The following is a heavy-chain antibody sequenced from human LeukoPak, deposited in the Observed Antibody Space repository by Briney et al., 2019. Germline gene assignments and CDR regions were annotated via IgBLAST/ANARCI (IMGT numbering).Heavy chain of an antibody. CDR2: IYYSGST. V-gene: IGHV4-39*01. J-gene: IGHJ4*02. Sequence: SETLSLTCTVSGGSVSSSSYYWGWIRQPPMKGLEWIGSIYYSGSTECNLSLKSRVTISVDTSRNQFSLKLSSVTAADTAVYYCARHQSYGSGTYYAPFDNWGQGILVTVSS. CDR3: ARHQSYGSGTYYAPFDN. D-gene: IGHD3-10*01. CDR1: GGSVSSSSYY.